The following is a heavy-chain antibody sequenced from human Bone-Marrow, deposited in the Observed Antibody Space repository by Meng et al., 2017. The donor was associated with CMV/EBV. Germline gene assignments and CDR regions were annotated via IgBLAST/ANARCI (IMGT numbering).Heavy chain of an antibody. V-gene: IGHV4-39*07. Sequence: SETLSLTCTVSGGSISSSSYYWVWSRQPPGKGLEYIANIYYSATTYYNPSLKSRVTISVDTSKNQFSLNLSTVTAADTAVYYCARARTDILTGYYVRAFDIWGQGTMVTVSS. CDR2: IYYSATT. D-gene: IGHD3-9*01. CDR3: ARARTDILTGYYVRAFDI. J-gene: IGHJ3*02. CDR1: GGSISSSSYY.